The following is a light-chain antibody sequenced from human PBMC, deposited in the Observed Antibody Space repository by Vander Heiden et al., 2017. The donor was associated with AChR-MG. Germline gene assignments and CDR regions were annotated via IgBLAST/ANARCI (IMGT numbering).Light chain of an antibody. J-gene: IGLJ2*01. CDR1: ISDVGGYNY. CDR3: SSDTSSSTSGV. V-gene: IGLV2-14*01. Sequence: QSALTQPASVSGSPGQSITISCTGTISDVGGYNYVSWYQQHPGKAPKLMIYDVSKRPSGVSNRFSGSKSGNTASLTISGLQAEDEADYYCSSDTSSSTSGVFGGGTKLTVL. CDR2: DVS.